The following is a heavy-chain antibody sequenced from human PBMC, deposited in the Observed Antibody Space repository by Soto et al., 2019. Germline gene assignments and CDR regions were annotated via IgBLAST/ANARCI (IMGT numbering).Heavy chain of an antibody. CDR3: TTDPYCSGGSCDY. CDR2: IKSKTDGGTT. J-gene: IGHJ4*02. V-gene: IGHV3-15*01. D-gene: IGHD2-15*01. CDR1: GFTFSNAW. Sequence: GGSLRLSCAASGFTFSNAWMSWVRQAPGKGLEWVGRIKSKTDGGTTDYAAPMKGRFTISRDDSKNTLYLQMNSLKTEDTAVYYCTTDPYCSGGSCDYWGQGTLVTVSS.